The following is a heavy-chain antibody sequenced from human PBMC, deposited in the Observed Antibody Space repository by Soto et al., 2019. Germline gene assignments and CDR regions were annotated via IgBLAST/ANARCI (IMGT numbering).Heavy chain of an antibody. CDR1: GYRFTNYW. V-gene: IGHV5-51*01. J-gene: IGHJ4*02. D-gene: IGHD2-2*01. Sequence: PGESLKISCKGSGYRFTNYWIGWVRQMPGKGLEWMGIIYPGDSDTRYSPSFQGQVTISADKSINTAYLQWSSLKASDTAMYYCERAYCSGTTCYDFDYWGQGTQLKVS. CDR2: IYPGDSDT. CDR3: ERAYCSGTTCYDFDY.